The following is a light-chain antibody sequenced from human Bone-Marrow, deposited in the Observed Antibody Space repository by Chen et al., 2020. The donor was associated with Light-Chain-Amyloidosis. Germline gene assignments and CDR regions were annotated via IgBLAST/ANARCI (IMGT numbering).Light chain of an antibody. Sequence: SYVLTQPSSVSVAPGQTATIAVGGNNIGSTSVHWYQQTPGQAPLLVVYDDSDRPSGIPERLSGSNSGLTAPLPISRVEAAHEADYYCQVWYRSSDLPVFGGGTKLTVL. V-gene: IGLV3-21*02. CDR2: DDS. CDR1: NIGSTS. J-gene: IGLJ3*02. CDR3: QVWYRSSDLPV.